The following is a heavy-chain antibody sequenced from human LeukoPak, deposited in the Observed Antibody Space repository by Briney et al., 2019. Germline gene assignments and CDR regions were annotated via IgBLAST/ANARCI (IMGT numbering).Heavy chain of an antibody. CDR3: ARVRLRFLEWFDY. J-gene: IGHJ4*02. CDR2: INHSGST. Sequence: SSETLSLTCAVYGGSFSGYYWSWIRQPPGKGLEWIGEINHSGSTNYNPSLKSRVTISVDTSKNQFSLKLSSVTAADTAVYYCARVRLRFLEWFDYWGQGTLVTVSS. V-gene: IGHV4-34*01. CDR1: GGSFSGYY. D-gene: IGHD3-3*01.